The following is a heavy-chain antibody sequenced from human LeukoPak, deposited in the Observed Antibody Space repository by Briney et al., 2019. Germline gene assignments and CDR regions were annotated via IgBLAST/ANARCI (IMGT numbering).Heavy chain of an antibody. V-gene: IGHV3-30*04. D-gene: IGHD6-13*01. Sequence: GGSLRLSCAASGLTFSGYALHWVRQAPGKGLEWVAVISYDGSNKYYADSVKGRFTISRDDSKNTLYLQMYGLRGEDTAVYYCARDRIAAPSTDWFEHWGQGTLVTVSS. CDR2: ISYDGSNK. J-gene: IGHJ5*02. CDR1: GLTFSGYA. CDR3: ARDRIAAPSTDWFEH.